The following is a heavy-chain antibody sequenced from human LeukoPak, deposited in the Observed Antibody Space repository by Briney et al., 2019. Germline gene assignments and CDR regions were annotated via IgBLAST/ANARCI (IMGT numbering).Heavy chain of an antibody. D-gene: IGHD6-13*01. CDR1: GDSVSSNSAA. J-gene: IGHJ4*02. CDR2: TFYRSKWFN. CDR3: ARGPERQQLASELDY. Sequence: SQTLSLTCAISGDSVSSNSAAWNWIRQSPSRGLEWLGRTFYRSKWFNDFAVSVKSRITLNPDTSKNQFSLHLNSVTPEDTAVYYCARGPERQQLASELDYWGQGTLVTVSS. V-gene: IGHV6-1*01.